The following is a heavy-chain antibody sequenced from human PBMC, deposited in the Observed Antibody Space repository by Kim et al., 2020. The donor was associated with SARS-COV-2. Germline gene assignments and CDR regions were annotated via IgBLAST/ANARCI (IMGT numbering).Heavy chain of an antibody. CDR2: ISYDGSNN. CDR1: GFTFSNYG. V-gene: IGHV3-30*18. Sequence: GGSLRLSCAASGFTFSNYGIHWVRQAPGKGLEWVAGISYDGSNNYHADSVQGRFTISRDNSKNTLYLQMNSQRAEDTAVYYCAKETQTFNSSACYFDSWGQGTLVTVSS. CDR3: AKETQTFNSSACYFDS. D-gene: IGHD3-22*01. J-gene: IGHJ4*02.